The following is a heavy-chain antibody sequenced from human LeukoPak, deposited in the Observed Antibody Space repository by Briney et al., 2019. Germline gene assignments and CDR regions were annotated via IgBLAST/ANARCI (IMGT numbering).Heavy chain of an antibody. CDR2: ISGSGGST. D-gene: IGHD3-3*01. CDR1: GFTFSSCA. CDR3: AKYKAIFGVVPIFDY. Sequence: PGGSLRLSCAASGFTFSSCAMSWVRQAPGKGLEWVSAISGSGGSTYYADSVKGRFTISRDNSKNTLYLQMNSLRAEDTAVYYCAKYKAIFGVVPIFDYWGQGTLVTVSS. V-gene: IGHV3-23*01. J-gene: IGHJ4*02.